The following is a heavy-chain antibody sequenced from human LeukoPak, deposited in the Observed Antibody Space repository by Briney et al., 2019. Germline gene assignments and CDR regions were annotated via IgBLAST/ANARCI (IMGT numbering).Heavy chain of an antibody. CDR3: AFRRLRGFGGVIAMGGAFDY. CDR1: GFTFSSYA. CDR2: ISGSGGST. Sequence: GGSLRLSCAASGFTFSSYAMSWVRQAPGKGLEWVSAISGSGGSTYYADSVKGRFTISRDNSKSTLYLQMNSLRAEDTAVYYCAFRRLRGFGGVIAMGGAFDYWGQGTLVTVSS. D-gene: IGHD3-16*02. V-gene: IGHV3-23*01. J-gene: IGHJ4*02.